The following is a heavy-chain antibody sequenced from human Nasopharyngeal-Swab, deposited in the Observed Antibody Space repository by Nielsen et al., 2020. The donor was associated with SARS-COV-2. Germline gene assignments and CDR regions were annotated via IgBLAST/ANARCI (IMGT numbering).Heavy chain of an antibody. Sequence: SLKISCAASGFTFDDYAMHWVRQAPGKGLEWVSGISWNSDSIGYADSVKGRFTISRDNAKNSLYLQMNSLRAEDTALYYCAKGKEAIVVVPGILNWFDPWGQGTLVTVSS. CDR3: AKGKEAIVVVPGILNWFDP. J-gene: IGHJ5*02. D-gene: IGHD2-2*01. CDR2: ISWNSDSI. CDR1: GFTFDDYA. V-gene: IGHV3-9*01.